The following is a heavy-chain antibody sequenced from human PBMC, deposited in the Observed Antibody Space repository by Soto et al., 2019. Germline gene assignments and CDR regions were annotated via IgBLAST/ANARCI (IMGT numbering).Heavy chain of an antibody. J-gene: IGHJ4*02. Sequence: QVQLVESGGGVVQPGKSLRLSCAASGFTFSTYGMHWVRQAPGKGLEWVAVIWYDGSNKYHGDSLQGRFTISRDNSKNTLYLQINNLRAEDTAVYYCGRDGAWGDTAVVDSWGQGTLVTVSS. CDR2: IWYDGSNK. D-gene: IGHD5-18*01. CDR3: GRDGAWGDTAVVDS. CDR1: GFTFSTYG. V-gene: IGHV3-33*01.